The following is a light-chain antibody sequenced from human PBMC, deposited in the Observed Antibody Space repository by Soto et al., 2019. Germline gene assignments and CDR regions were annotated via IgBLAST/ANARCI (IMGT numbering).Light chain of an antibody. J-gene: IGLJ1*01. Sequence: QSVLTQPPSVSGAPGQRVTISCTGSSSNIGAGYEVHWYQQLPGTAPKLLIYGNSNRPSGVPDRFSGSKSGTSASLAITGLQAEDEADYYCHSYASSLSGYVFATGTKLTVL. CDR3: HSYASSLSGYV. CDR2: GNS. V-gene: IGLV1-40*01. CDR1: SSNIGAGYE.